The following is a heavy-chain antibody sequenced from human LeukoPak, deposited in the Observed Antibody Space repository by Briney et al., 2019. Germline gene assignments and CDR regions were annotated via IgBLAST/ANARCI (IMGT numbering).Heavy chain of an antibody. CDR2: IWYDGSNK. J-gene: IGHJ6*02. CDR1: GFTFSSYG. Sequence: GGSLRLSCAASGFTFSSYGMHWVRQAPGKGLEWAAVIWYDGSNKYYADSVKGRFTISRDNSKNTLYLQMNSLRAEDTAVYYCARDQPYSSGWYSLGLNYYYYGMDVWGQGTTVTVSS. CDR3: ARDQPYSSGWYSLGLNYYYYGMDV. D-gene: IGHD6-19*01. V-gene: IGHV3-33*01.